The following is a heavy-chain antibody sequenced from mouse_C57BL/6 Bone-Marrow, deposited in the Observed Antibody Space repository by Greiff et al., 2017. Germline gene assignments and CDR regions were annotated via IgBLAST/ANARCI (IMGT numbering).Heavy chain of an antibody. Sequence: VQLKQSGGGLVQPGESLKLSCESNEYEFPSPDMSWVRKTPEKRLELVAAINSDGGSTYYPDTMERRFIISRDNTKKTLYLQMSSLRSEDTALYYCARQMMVTTNYYAMDYWGQGTSVTVSS. J-gene: IGHJ4*01. CDR3: ARQMMVTTNYYAMDY. D-gene: IGHD2-3*01. V-gene: IGHV5-2*01. CDR1: EYEFPSPD. CDR2: INSDGGST.